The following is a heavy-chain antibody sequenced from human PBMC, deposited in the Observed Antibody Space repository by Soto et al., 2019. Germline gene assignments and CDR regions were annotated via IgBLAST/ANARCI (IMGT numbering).Heavy chain of an antibody. CDR3: ARHDYYHRTFDI. Sequence: SETLSLTCRVSGGSVGTGAYYWSWIRQPPGKGLEWIGYTLYSGSPNYNPSLQSLQSRVTISVDTSRNQFSLRLTSVTAADTALYFCARHDYYHRTFDIWGQGTLVTVS. CDR2: TLYSGSP. D-gene: IGHD3-9*01. J-gene: IGHJ3*02. CDR1: GGSVGTGAYY. V-gene: IGHV4-61*08.